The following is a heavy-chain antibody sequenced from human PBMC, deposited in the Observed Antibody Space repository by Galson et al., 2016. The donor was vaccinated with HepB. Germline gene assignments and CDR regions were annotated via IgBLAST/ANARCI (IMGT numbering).Heavy chain of an antibody. V-gene: IGHV3-21*05. Sequence: SLRLSCAASGFTFSRYGMNWVRQAPGKGLEWLSYISSTSSYIYYADSVKGRLTISRDNAKNSLYLQMNSLRADDTAVYYCAREDGWGYCTGGSCLLKDGFDIWGQGTLVTVSA. D-gene: IGHD2-15*01. CDR3: AREDGWGYCTGGSCLLKDGFDI. CDR1: GFTFSRYG. CDR2: ISSTSSYI. J-gene: IGHJ3*02.